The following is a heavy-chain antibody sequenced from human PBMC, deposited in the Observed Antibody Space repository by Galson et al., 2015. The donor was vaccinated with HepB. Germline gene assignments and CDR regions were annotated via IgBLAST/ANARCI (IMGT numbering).Heavy chain of an antibody. J-gene: IGHJ4*02. CDR3: TRGGSIAVAPEDY. CDR1: GFTVSSNY. Sequence: SLRLSCAASGFTVSSNYMSWVRQAPGKGLEWVSVIYSGGSTYYADSVKGRFTISRDNSKNTLYLQMNSLKTEDTAVYYCTRGGSIAVAPEDYWGQGTLVTVSS. CDR2: IYSGGST. D-gene: IGHD6-19*01. V-gene: IGHV3-53*01.